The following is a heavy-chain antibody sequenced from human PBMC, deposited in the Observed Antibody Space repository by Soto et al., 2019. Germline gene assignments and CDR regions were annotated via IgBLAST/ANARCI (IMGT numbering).Heavy chain of an antibody. CDR1: GGTFSSYA. CDR3: AREHYYDSSGYLDY. D-gene: IGHD3-22*01. Sequence: VKVSCKASGGTFSSYAISWVRQAPGQGLEWMGGIIPIFGTANYAQKFQGRVTITADESTSTAYMELSSLRSEDTAVYYCAREHYYDSSGYLDYWGQGTLVTVSS. V-gene: IGHV1-69*01. CDR2: IIPIFGTA. J-gene: IGHJ4*02.